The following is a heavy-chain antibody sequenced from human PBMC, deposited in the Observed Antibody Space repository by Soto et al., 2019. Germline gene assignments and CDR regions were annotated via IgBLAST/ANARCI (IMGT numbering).Heavy chain of an antibody. Sequence: AGGSLRLSCAASGFTFSSYSMNWVRQAPGKGLEWVSSISSSSSYIYYADSVKGRFTISRDNAKNSLYLQMNSLRAEDTAVYYCARVSSGYNFDPWGQGTLVTVSS. CDR2: ISSSSSYI. D-gene: IGHD3-22*01. J-gene: IGHJ5*02. CDR3: ARVSSGYNFDP. V-gene: IGHV3-21*01. CDR1: GFTFSSYS.